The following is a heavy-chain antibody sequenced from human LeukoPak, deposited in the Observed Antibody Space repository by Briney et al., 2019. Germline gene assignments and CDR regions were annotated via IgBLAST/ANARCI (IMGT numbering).Heavy chain of an antibody. CDR3: ARGHYGSGSYYKLGFDP. V-gene: IGHV4-30-4*01. D-gene: IGHD3-10*01. CDR1: GGSISSGDYY. J-gene: IGHJ5*02. CDR2: IYYSGST. Sequence: SETLSLTCTVSGGSISSGDYYWSWIRQPPGKGLEWIGYIYYSGSTYYNPSLKSRVTISVDTSKNQFSLKLSSVTAADTAVYYCARGHYGSGSYYKLGFDPWGQGTLVTVSS.